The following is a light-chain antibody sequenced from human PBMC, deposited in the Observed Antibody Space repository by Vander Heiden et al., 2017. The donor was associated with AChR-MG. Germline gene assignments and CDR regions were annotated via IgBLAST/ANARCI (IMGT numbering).Light chain of an antibody. V-gene: IGKV1D-8*01. CDR2: AAS. CDR1: QGISSY. J-gene: IGKJ1*01. CDR3: QQYDSFPWT. Sequence: VIWMTQSPSLLSASTGDRVTISCQMSQGISSYLAWYQQKPGKAPELLIYAASNLESGVPSRFSGSGSGTDFTLTISSLQSEDIATYYCQQYDSFPWTFGQGTKVEIK.